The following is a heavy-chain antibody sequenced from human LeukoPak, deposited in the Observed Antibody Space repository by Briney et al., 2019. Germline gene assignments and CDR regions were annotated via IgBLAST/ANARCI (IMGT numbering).Heavy chain of an antibody. CDR1: GGSISGYY. Sequence: SETLSLTCTVSGGSISGYYWSWIRQPPGKGLKWIGYFHHSVGTNYNPSLKSRVTISVDTSKNQFSLKLSSVTAADTAVYYCARGRRGVGAIRANAFDIWGQGTMVTVSS. J-gene: IGHJ3*02. CDR3: ARGRRGVGAIRANAFDI. D-gene: IGHD1-26*01. V-gene: IGHV4-59*01. CDR2: FHHSVGT.